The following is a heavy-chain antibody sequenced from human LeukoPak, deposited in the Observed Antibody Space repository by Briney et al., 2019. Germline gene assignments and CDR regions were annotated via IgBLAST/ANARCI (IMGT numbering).Heavy chain of an antibody. D-gene: IGHD2-2*01. CDR2: ISSNGGST. V-gene: IGHV3-64*01. CDR3: ARDYCSSTSCLLDY. CDR1: GFTFSTYA. Sequence: GGSLRLSCAASGFTFSTYAMHWVRQAPGKGLEHVSAISSNGGSTYYANSVKGRFTISRDNSKNTLYLQMGSLRAEDMVVYYCARDYCSSTSCLLDYWGQGTLVTVSS. J-gene: IGHJ4*02.